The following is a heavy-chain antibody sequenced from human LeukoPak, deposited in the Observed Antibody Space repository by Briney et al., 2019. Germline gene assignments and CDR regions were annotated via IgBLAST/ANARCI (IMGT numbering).Heavy chain of an antibody. CDR3: AKEKGAGGGYPVLDS. CDR1: GLIFSAFK. CDR2: ISRDGTIT. D-gene: IGHD1-26*01. J-gene: IGHJ4*02. Sequence: PGGSLGLSLETSGLIFSAFKMTWVRQAPGKGLEWFAYISRDGTITHYADSVKGRFTVSRDDAKNSLFLQMDSLRVEDTATYYCAKEKGAGGGYPVLDSWGQGTLVTVSS. V-gene: IGHV3-48*01.